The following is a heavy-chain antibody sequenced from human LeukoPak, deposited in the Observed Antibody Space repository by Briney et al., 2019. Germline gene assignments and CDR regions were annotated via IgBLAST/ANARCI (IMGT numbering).Heavy chain of an antibody. V-gene: IGHV3-53*01. CDR1: GLTVSSNY. Sequence: QPGGSLRLSCAAAGLTVSSNYMSWVRQAPGKGLEWVSVIFSGGSTYYADSVKGRFTISRDNSKNTLYLQMNSLRAEDTAVYYCARGGGNSEFDYWGQGTLVTVSS. J-gene: IGHJ4*02. CDR2: IFSGGST. CDR3: ARGGGNSEFDY. D-gene: IGHD4-23*01.